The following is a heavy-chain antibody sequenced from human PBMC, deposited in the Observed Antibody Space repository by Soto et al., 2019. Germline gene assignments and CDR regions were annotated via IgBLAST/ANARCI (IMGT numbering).Heavy chain of an antibody. CDR1: RFTFDDYG. J-gene: IGHJ3*02. V-gene: IGHV3-9*01. CDR3: AKDMAGTTGAFDI. Sequence: EVQLVESGGGSVQPGRSLRLSCAASRFTFDDYGMHWVRQPPGKGLEWVSGISWKGGSTGYADSVKGRFTISRDNAKKSLYLQMNSLIPEDTALYYCAKDMAGTTGAFDIWGLVTMVTVSS. CDR2: ISWKGGST. D-gene: IGHD1-1*01.